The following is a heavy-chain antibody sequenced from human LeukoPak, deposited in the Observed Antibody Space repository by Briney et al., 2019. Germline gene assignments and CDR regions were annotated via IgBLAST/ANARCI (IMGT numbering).Heavy chain of an antibody. V-gene: IGHV3-11*01. D-gene: IGHD6-19*01. CDR1: GFTFSDYY. Sequence: PGGSLRLPCAASGFTFSDYYMSWIRQAPGKGLEWVSYISSSGSTIYYADSVKGRFTISRDNAKDSLYLQMNSLRAEDTAVYYCARDRMIAVAGTIDYWGQGTLVTVSS. CDR3: ARDRMIAVAGTIDY. J-gene: IGHJ4*02. CDR2: ISSSGSTI.